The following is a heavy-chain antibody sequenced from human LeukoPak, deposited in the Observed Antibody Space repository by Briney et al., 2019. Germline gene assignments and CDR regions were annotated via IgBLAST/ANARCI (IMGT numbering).Heavy chain of an antibody. Sequence: ASETLSLTCAVYGGSFSGYHWTWIRQSPGKGLEWIGDINPSGSTYYNPSLKSRLTISVDTSKNQFSLKLRSVTAADTAVYYCARGRHEITMIVVVMTSVSYYLDVWGKGTTVTVS. CDR2: INPSGST. V-gene: IGHV4-34*01. J-gene: IGHJ6*03. D-gene: IGHD3-22*01. CDR3: ARGRHEITMIVVVMTSVSYYLDV. CDR1: GGSFSGYH.